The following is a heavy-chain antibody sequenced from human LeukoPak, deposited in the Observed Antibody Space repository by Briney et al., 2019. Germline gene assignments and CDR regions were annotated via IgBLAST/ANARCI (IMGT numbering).Heavy chain of an antibody. J-gene: IGHJ6*03. CDR3: ARGSRIQLWLGYYYYMDV. V-gene: IGHV3-30*02. CDR1: GFTFSSYG. CDR2: IRYDGSNK. Sequence: GGSLRLSCAASGFTFSSYGMYWVRQAPGKGLEWVAFIRYDGSNKYYADSVKGRFTISRDNSKNTLYLQMKSLRAEDTAVYYCARGSRIQLWLGYYYYMDVWGKGTTVTVSS. D-gene: IGHD5-18*01.